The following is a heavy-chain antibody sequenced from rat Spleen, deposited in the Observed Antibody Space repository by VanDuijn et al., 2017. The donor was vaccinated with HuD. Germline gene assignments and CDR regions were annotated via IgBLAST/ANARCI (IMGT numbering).Heavy chain of an antibody. Sequence: EVQLVDSGGGLVQPGRSLKLSCAASGFTFNNYDMAWVRQAPTRGLEWIASISTGGTITYFRDSVKGRFTISRDDAKSTQYLQMDSLRSEDTATYYCARHGGLRNWFAFWGQGTLVTVSS. V-gene: IGHV5S13*01. J-gene: IGHJ3*01. CDR1: GFTFNNYD. CDR2: ISTGGTIT. CDR3: ARHGGLRNWFAF. D-gene: IGHD1-11*01.